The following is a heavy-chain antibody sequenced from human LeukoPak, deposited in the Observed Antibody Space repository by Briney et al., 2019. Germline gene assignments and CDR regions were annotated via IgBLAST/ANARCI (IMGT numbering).Heavy chain of an antibody. CDR3: ARDPVGATTGY. D-gene: IGHD1-26*01. CDR1: GFTFSSYS. Sequence: GGSLRLSCAASGFTFSSYSMNWVRQAPGKGLEWVSYISSSSSTIYYADSVKGRFTISRDNAKNSLYLQMNSLRAEDTAVYYCARDPVGATTGYWGQGTLVTVSS. CDR2: ISSSSSTI. J-gene: IGHJ4*02. V-gene: IGHV3-48*04.